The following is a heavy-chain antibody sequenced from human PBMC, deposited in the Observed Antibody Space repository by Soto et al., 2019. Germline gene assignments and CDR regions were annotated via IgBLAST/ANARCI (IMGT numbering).Heavy chain of an antibody. CDR3: ARGERTFGYEYSYYDYGMDV. CDR2: IYYSGST. V-gene: IGHV4-59*01. CDR1: GGSISSYY. D-gene: IGHD5-12*01. J-gene: IGHJ6*02. Sequence: SETLSLTCTVSGGSISSYYWSWIRQPPGKGLEWIGYIYYSGSTNYNPSLKSRVTISVDTSKNQFSLKLSSVTAADTAVYYCARGERTFGYEYSYYDYGMDVWGQGTTVTVSS.